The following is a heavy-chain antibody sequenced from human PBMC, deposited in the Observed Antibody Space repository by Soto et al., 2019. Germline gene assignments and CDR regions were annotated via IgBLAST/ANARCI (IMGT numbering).Heavy chain of an antibody. J-gene: IGHJ5*01. V-gene: IGHV4-31*03. CDR2: IYYSGST. D-gene: IGHD2-15*01. Sequence: QVQLQESGPGLVKPSQTLSLTCTVSGGSISSGGYYWSWIRQHPGKGLEWIGYIYYSGSTYYNPSLKSRVTLSVDTSKNQFSLKLGSVTAADTAVYYCARGRVVVVVAATRYWFDSWGQGTLVTVSS. CDR1: GGSISSGGYY. CDR3: ARGRVVVVVAATRYWFDS.